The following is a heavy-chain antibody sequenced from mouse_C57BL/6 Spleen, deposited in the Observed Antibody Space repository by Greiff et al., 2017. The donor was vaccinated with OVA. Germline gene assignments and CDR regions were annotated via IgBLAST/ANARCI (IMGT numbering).Heavy chain of an antibody. CDR2: ISPRSGNT. V-gene: IGHV1-81*01. CDR1: GYTFTSYG. J-gene: IGHJ2*01. CDR3: ALPRTGNFDY. D-gene: IGHD4-1*01. Sequence: VQLQQSGAELARPGASVKLSCKASGYTFTSYGISWVKQRTGQGLEWIGEISPRSGNTYYNETFKGKATLTADKSSSNAYLELRSLTSEDSAVYFCALPRTGNFDYWGQGTTLTVSS.